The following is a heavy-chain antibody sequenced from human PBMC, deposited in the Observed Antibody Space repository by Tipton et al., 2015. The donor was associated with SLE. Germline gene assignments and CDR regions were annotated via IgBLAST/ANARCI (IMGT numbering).Heavy chain of an antibody. J-gene: IGHJ4*02. CDR3: AGYSTGRDGEDY. CDR2: IYYSGTT. Sequence: TLSFTCTVSGCSISSTNYYWGWILQPPGKGLGWIGSIYYSGTTYYNPSLKSRVTISVDTSKNQFSLKLGSVTAADTAVYYCAGYSTGRDGEDYWGQGTLVTVSS. CDR1: GCSISSTNYY. D-gene: IGHD6-19*01. V-gene: IGHV4-39*01.